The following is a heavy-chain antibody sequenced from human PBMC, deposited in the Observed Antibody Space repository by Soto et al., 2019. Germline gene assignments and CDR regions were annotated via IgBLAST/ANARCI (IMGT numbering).Heavy chain of an antibody. Sequence: ASVKVSCKASGYTFTSYAMHWVRQAPGQRLEWMGWINAGNGNTKYSQKFQGRVTITRDTSASTAYMELSSLRSEDTAVYYCARAPPVYSSGWYSQATPIYFDYWGQGTLVTVSS. J-gene: IGHJ4*02. CDR1: GYTFTSYA. CDR3: ARAPPVYSSGWYSQATPIYFDY. V-gene: IGHV1-3*01. D-gene: IGHD6-19*01. CDR2: INAGNGNT.